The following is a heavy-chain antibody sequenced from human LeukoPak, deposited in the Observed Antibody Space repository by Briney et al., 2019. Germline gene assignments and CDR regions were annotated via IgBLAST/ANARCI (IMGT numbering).Heavy chain of an antibody. Sequence: PGRSLRLSCAASGFTFSSYAMHWVRQAPGKGLEWVAVISYDGSNKYYADSVKGRFTISRDNSKNTLYLQMNSLRAEDTAVYYCARARSEFGPTDFDYWGQGTLVTVSS. V-gene: IGHV3-30*01. D-gene: IGHD1-14*01. CDR1: GFTFSSYA. CDR3: ARARSEFGPTDFDY. J-gene: IGHJ4*02. CDR2: ISYDGSNK.